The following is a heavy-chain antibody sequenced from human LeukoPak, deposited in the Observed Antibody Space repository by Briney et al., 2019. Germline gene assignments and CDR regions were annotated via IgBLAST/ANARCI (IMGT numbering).Heavy chain of an antibody. CDR1: GFSFSDYV. J-gene: IGHJ3*02. Sequence: GGSLRLSCAASGFSFSDYVIHWVRQAPGKGLDWVAVISKGGGTKYYADSVKGRLTISRDNSKNMLYLQMNSLRPEDTAVYYCTTEVLEGATDGTFDIWGQGTMVTVSS. CDR2: ISKGGGTK. CDR3: TTEVLEGATDGTFDI. V-gene: IGHV3-30-3*01. D-gene: IGHD1-26*01.